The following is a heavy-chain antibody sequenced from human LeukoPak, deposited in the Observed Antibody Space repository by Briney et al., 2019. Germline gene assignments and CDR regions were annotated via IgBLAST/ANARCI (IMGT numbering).Heavy chain of an antibody. CDR1: GGTFSSYA. Sequence: SVKVSCKASGGTFSSYAISWVRQAPGQGLEWMGGIIPIFGTANYAQKFQGRVTITADESTSIAYMELSSLRSEDTAVYYCANRPSSSWYNWFDPWGQGTLVTVSS. CDR3: ANRPSSSWYNWFDP. J-gene: IGHJ5*02. D-gene: IGHD6-13*01. CDR2: IIPIFGTA. V-gene: IGHV1-69*13.